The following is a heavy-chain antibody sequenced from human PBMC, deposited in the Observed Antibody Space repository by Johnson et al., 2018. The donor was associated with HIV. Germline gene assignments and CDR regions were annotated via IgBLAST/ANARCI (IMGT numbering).Heavy chain of an antibody. D-gene: IGHD3-10*01. J-gene: IGHJ3*02. Sequence: VQLVESGGGLVQPGGSLRLSCVASGFSLGSYAMTWVRQGPGKGLEWVSTISAGGGSTYYADSVKGRFTISRDNDKNTLYLEMGSLRVEDMAVYYCARSRGPMRKDAFDIGGQGTKVTVSS. CDR2: ISAGGGST. V-gene: IGHV3-23*04. CDR3: ARSRGPMRKDAFDI. CDR1: GFSLGSYA.